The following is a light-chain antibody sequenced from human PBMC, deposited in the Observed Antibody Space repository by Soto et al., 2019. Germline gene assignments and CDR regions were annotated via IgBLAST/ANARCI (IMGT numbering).Light chain of an antibody. Sequence: EIVLTQSPATLSVSPGERATLSCRASQSVAIYLAWYHQKPGQAPRLLIYGASSRATGIPDRFSGSGSGTDFTLTISRLEPEDFAVYFCQLYGNSLTWTFGQGTKVDIK. CDR3: QLYGNSLTWT. V-gene: IGKV3-20*01. CDR1: QSVAIY. J-gene: IGKJ1*01. CDR2: GAS.